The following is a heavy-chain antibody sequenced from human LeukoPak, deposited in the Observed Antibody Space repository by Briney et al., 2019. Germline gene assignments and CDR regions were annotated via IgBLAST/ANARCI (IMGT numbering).Heavy chain of an antibody. Sequence: GGSLRPSCAASGFTFSNFAMHWVRQAPGKGLEWVALISYDGSNKYYADSVKGRFTISRDNSKNTLYLQMNSLRADDTAVYYCPRVNSEASFDYWGQGTLVIVSS. J-gene: IGHJ4*02. CDR2: ISYDGSNK. CDR1: GFTFSNFA. V-gene: IGHV3-30-3*01. D-gene: IGHD4-23*01. CDR3: PRVNSEASFDY.